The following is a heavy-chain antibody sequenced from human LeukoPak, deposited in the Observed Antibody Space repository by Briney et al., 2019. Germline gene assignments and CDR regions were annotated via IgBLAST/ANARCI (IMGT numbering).Heavy chain of an antibody. J-gene: IGHJ3*02. CDR3: ARDESNGAFDI. V-gene: IGHV4-39*07. CDR2: IYYSGST. D-gene: IGHD2-8*01. CDR1: GGSFSSYY. Sequence: SETLSLTCAVYGGSFSSYYWGWIRQPPGKGLEWIGSIYYSGSTYYNPSLKSRVTISVDTSKNQFSLKLSPVTAADTAVYYCARDESNGAFDIWGQGTMVTVSS.